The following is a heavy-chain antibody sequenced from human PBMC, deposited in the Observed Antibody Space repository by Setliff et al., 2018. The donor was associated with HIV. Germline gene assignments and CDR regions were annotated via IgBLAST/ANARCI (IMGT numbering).Heavy chain of an antibody. J-gene: IGHJ3*02. CDR3: ARAGGGATDQAFDI. CDR2: IIPIFGTT. Sequence: SVKVSCKASGYTFTGYYMHWVGQAPGQGLEWMGGIIPIFGTTKYAQKFQGRVTITTDESTSTAYMELSSLRSEDTAVYYCARAGGGATDQAFDIWGQGTMVTVSS. V-gene: IGHV1-69*05. CDR1: GYTFTGYY. D-gene: IGHD2-2*01.